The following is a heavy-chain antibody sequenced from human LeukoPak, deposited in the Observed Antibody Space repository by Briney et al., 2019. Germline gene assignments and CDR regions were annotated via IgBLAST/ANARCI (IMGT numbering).Heavy chain of an antibody. D-gene: IGHD3-10*01. CDR1: GFTFSSYA. J-gene: IGHJ4*02. CDR3: AKAGRATMVRGVKVPFDY. CDR2: ISGSGGST. V-gene: IGHV3-23*01. Sequence: PGGSLRLSCAASGFTFSSYAMSWVRQAPGKGLEWVSAISGSGGSTYYADSVKGRFTISRDNSKNTLYLQMNSLRAEDTAVYYCAKAGRATMVRGVKVPFDYWGQGTLVTVSS.